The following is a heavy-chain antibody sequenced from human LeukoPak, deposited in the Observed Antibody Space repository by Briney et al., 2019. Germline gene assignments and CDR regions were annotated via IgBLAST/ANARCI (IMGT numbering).Heavy chain of an antibody. CDR3: ARRSIVVVISATRNAFDI. CDR1: GVSISTYY. D-gene: IGHD3-22*01. V-gene: IGHV4-59*12. CDR2: IYYSGSI. J-gene: IGHJ3*02. Sequence: PSETLPLTCTVSGVSISTYYWSWIRQPPGKGLEWIGYIYYSGSINHNPSLKSRVTISVDTSKNQFSLKLSSVTAADTAVYYCARRSIVVVISATRNAFDIWGQGTMVTVSS.